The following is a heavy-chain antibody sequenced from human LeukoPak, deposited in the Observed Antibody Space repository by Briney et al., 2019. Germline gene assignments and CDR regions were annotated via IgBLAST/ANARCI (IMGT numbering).Heavy chain of an antibody. Sequence: GESMKISCKGSGYSFSYYWIAWVRQMPGKGLEWMGIIYTGDSDTRYSPSFQGQVTISADKSTSTAYLQWSSLKASDTAMYYCARQDGSAYYYFDYWGQGTLVTVSS. CDR2: IYTGDSDT. CDR1: GYSFSYYW. D-gene: IGHD3-22*01. V-gene: IGHV5-51*01. J-gene: IGHJ4*02. CDR3: ARQDGSAYYYFDY.